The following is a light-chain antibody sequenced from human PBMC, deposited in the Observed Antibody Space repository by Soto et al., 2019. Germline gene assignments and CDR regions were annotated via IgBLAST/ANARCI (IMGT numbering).Light chain of an antibody. CDR3: SSYTSSSTGV. CDR1: SSDVGGYNY. Sequence: QSALTQPASVSGSPGQSITISCTGTSSDVGGYNYVSWYQQHPGKAPKLMIYEVSNRPSGVSNRFSGSKSGNTASLTVFGLQAEDEADYYGSSYTSSSTGVFGGGTKLTVL. J-gene: IGLJ3*02. V-gene: IGLV2-14*01. CDR2: EVS.